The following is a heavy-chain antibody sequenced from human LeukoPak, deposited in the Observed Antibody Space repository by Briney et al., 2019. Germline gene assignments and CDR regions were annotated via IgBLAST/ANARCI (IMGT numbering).Heavy chain of an antibody. CDR1: GFIFSSYG. D-gene: IGHD6-13*01. CDR3: AQDEVRSTSQQQRAWYFDY. J-gene: IGHJ4*02. CDR2: IRTDGSTK. Sequence: GGSLRLSCAASGFIFSSYGMHWVRQAPGKGLEWVSFIRTDGSTKFYADSVKGRFTISRDNSKNTLYLQINSLRGEDTAVYYCAQDEVRSTSQQQRAWYFDYWGQGNLVTVSS. V-gene: IGHV3-30*02.